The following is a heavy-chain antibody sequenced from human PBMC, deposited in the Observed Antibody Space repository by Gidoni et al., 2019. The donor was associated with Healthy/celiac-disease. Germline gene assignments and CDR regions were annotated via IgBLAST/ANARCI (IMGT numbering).Heavy chain of an antibody. CDR2: INPNSGGT. CDR1: GYTFTGYY. D-gene: IGHD2-2*02. Sequence: QVQLVQSGAEVKKPGASVKVSCKASGYTFTGYYMHWVRQAPGQGLEWMGWINPNSGGTNYAQKFQGRVTMTRDTSSSTAYMELSRLRSDDTAVYYCAVVYCSSTSCYTAYNWFDPWGQGTLVTVSS. V-gene: IGHV1-2*02. J-gene: IGHJ5*02. CDR3: AVVYCSSTSCYTAYNWFDP.